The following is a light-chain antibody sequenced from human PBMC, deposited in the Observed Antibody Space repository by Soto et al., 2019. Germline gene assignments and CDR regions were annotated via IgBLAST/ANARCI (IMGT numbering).Light chain of an antibody. CDR3: QVWDSSSDRLRV. J-gene: IGLJ2*01. Sequence: SYELTQPPSVSVAPGKTARITCGGNNIGRKSVHWYQQKPGQAPMLVIYYDSDRPSGIPERFSGSNSGNTDTLTISRVEAVDEADYYCQVWDSSSDRLRVLGGGTKLTVL. CDR2: YDS. CDR1: NIGRKS. V-gene: IGLV3-21*04.